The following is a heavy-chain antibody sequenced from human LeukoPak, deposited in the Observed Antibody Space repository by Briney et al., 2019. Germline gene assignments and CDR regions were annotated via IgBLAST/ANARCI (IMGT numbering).Heavy chain of an antibody. J-gene: IGHJ4*02. CDR2: ISGSGGST. CDR3: AKDLTMIVEEPYFDY. D-gene: IGHD3-22*01. Sequence: GGSLRLSCAASGFTFSSYAMSWVRQAPGKGLEWVSAISGSGGSTYYADSVKGRFTISRDNSKNTLYLQMNSLRAEDTAVYYCAKDLTMIVEEPYFDYWGQGTLVTVSS. V-gene: IGHV3-23*01. CDR1: GFTFSSYA.